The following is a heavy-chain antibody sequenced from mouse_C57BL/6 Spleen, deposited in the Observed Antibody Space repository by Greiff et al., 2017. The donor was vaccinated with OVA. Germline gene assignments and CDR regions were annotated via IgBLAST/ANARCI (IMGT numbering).Heavy chain of an antibody. J-gene: IGHJ3*01. Sequence: QVQLQQPGAELVRPGSSVKLSCKASGYTFTSYWMHWVKQRPIQGLEWIGNIDPSDSEPHYNQKFKDKATLTVDKYSSTAYMQRSSLTAEDSAVYYCARSRGCFAYWGQGTLVTVSA. V-gene: IGHV1-52*01. CDR3: ARSRGCFAY. CDR1: GYTFTSYW. CDR2: IDPSDSEP.